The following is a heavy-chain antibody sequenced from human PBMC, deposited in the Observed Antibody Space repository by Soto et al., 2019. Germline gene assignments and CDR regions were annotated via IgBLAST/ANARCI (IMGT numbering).Heavy chain of an antibody. CDR1: GLTFSSYA. J-gene: IGHJ4*02. CDR2: ISGSGGST. Sequence: EVQLLESGGGLVQPGGSLRLSCAASGLTFSSYAMSWVRQAPGKGLEWVSAISGSGGSTYYTDSVKGRFTISRDNSKNTLYLQMNSLRAEDTAVYYCAKGVSWGENYYFDYWGQGTLVTVSS. D-gene: IGHD3-16*01. V-gene: IGHV3-23*01. CDR3: AKGVSWGENYYFDY.